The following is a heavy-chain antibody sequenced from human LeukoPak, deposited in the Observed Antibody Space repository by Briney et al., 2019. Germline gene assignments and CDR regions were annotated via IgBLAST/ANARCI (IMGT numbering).Heavy chain of an antibody. D-gene: IGHD2-2*01. CDR1: GXXFTXYY. CDR3: ARATMPAFDI. J-gene: IGHJ3*02. CDR2: INPNSGGT. Sequence: XSXXASGXXFTXYYXXWVRQXPXQXXEWMGWINPNSGGTNYAQKFQGRVTMTRDTSISTAYVELSRLRSDDTAVYYCARATMPAFDIWGQGTMVTVSS. V-gene: IGHV1-2*02.